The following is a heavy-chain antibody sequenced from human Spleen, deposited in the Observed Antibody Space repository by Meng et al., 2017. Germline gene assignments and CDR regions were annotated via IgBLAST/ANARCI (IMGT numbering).Heavy chain of an antibody. Sequence: GESLKISCAASGFTFSSYAMHWVRQAPGKGLEWVAVIWSDGSNQYYADSVKGRFTISRDNSKNTLYLQMNSLRAEDTAVYYCARGPGTFYHYYYGLDVWGQGTTVTVSS. J-gene: IGHJ6*02. CDR3: ARGPGTFYHYYYGLDV. V-gene: IGHV3-33*08. D-gene: IGHD1-26*01. CDR1: GFTFSSYA. CDR2: IWSDGSNQ.